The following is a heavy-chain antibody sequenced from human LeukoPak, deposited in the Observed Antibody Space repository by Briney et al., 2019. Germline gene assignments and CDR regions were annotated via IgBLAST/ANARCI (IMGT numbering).Heavy chain of an antibody. D-gene: IGHD6-6*01. CDR2: IGGSGLDT. CDR3: AKDPEYSSSGGFDY. J-gene: IGHJ4*02. Sequence: GGSLRLSCAASGFTFSSYGMTWVRQAPGKGLEWVSSIGGSGLDTYYPDSVKGRFFISRDNAKSTLYLQMNSLGAEDTAVYYCAKDPEYSSSGGFDYWGQGTLVTVSS. V-gene: IGHV3-23*01. CDR1: GFTFSSYG.